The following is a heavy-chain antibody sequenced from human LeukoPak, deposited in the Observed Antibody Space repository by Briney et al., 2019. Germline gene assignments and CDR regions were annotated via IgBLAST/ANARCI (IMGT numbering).Heavy chain of an antibody. CDR3: ARLSYGSGSHYNFYFDF. Sequence: SETLSLTCTVSGASVSSGAYYWGWIRQPPGKGLEWIGFNLYIRSPIYNPSLMSRVTISIDTSKSQFSLKLTSVTAADTAVYYCARLSYGSGSHYNFYFDFWGQGTLVTVSA. CDR2: NLYIRSP. D-gene: IGHD3-10*01. V-gene: IGHV4-61*08. CDR1: GASVSSGAYY. J-gene: IGHJ4*02.